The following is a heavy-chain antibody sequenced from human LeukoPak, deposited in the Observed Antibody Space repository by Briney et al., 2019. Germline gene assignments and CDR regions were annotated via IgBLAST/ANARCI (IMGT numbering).Heavy chain of an antibody. Sequence: GGSLRLSCAASGFTFSSYDMHWVRQATGKGLEWVSAIGTAGDTYYPGSVKGRFTISRENAKNSLYLQMNSLRAEDTAVYYCARDDAIRPFDPWGQGTLVTVSS. J-gene: IGHJ5*02. D-gene: IGHD2-2*01. CDR3: ARDDAIRPFDP. CDR2: IGTAGDT. CDR1: GFTFSSYD. V-gene: IGHV3-13*01.